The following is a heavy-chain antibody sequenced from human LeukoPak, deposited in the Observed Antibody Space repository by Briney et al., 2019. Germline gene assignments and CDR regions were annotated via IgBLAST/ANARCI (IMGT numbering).Heavy chain of an antibody. Sequence: SETLSLTCTVSGGFFSSSSYYWGWVRQPPGKGLEWIGTIYYSGATHYNPSLKSRLTMSVDTSKTQFSLKLSSVTAEDTAVYYCARRFDHWGQGTLVTVSS. J-gene: IGHJ4*02. CDR1: GGFFSSSSYY. CDR3: ARRFDH. V-gene: IGHV4-39*01. CDR2: IYYSGAT.